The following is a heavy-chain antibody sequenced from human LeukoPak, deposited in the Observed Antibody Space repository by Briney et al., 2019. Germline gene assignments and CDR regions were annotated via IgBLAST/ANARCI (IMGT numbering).Heavy chain of an antibody. V-gene: IGHV3-66*03. CDR3: ARDYYGP. J-gene: IGHJ5*02. Sequence: GGILRLSCAASGFTVSNNYMRWVRQAPGKGLEWVSSIYSRGSTSYVDSVKGRFTISRDNSKNTLFLQMNSLRVEDTAVYYCARDYYGPWGQGTLVTVSS. CDR1: GFTVSNNY. D-gene: IGHD3-22*01. CDR2: IYSRGST.